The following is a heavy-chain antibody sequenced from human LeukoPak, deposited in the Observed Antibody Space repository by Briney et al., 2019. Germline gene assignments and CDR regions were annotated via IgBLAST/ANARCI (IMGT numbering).Heavy chain of an antibody. V-gene: IGHV1-8*03. J-gene: IGHJ3*02. CDR1: GYTFTSYD. D-gene: IGHD3-10*01. CDR2: MNPNSGNT. CDR3: ARRFGELLSHAFDI. Sequence: ASVKVSCKTSGYTFTSYDINWVRQATGQGLEWMGWMNPNSGNTGYAQKFQGRVTTTRNTSISTAYMELSSLRSEDTAVYYCARRFGELLSHAFDIWGQGTMVTVSS.